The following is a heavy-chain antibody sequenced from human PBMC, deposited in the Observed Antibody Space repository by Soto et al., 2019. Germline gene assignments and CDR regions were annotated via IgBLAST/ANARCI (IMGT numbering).Heavy chain of an antibody. Sequence: GGSLRLSCAASGFTFSDYYMSWIRQAPGKGLEWVSYISSSSSTIYYADSVKGRFTISRDNSKNTLYLQMNGLRAEETAVYYCAKLLAATGLDYWGQGTLVTVSS. CDR1: GFTFSDYY. CDR2: ISSSSSTI. CDR3: AKLLAATGLDY. J-gene: IGHJ4*02. D-gene: IGHD6-13*01. V-gene: IGHV3-11*01.